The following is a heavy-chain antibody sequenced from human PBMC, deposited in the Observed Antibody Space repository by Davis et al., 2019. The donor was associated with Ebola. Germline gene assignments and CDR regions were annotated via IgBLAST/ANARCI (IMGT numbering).Heavy chain of an antibody. CDR3: AKVEYSSSGIDY. CDR1: GFTFSSYS. D-gene: IGHD6-6*01. V-gene: IGHV3-NL1*01. CDR2: IYSGGST. Sequence: GGSLRLSCAASGFTFSSYSMNWVRQAPGKGLEWVSVIYSGGSTYYADSVKGRFTISRDNSKNTLYLQMNSLRAEDTAVYYCAKVEYSSSGIDYWGQGTLVTVSS. J-gene: IGHJ4*02.